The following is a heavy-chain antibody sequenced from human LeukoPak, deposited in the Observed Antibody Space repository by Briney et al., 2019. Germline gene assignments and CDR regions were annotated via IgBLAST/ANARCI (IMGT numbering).Heavy chain of an antibody. Sequence: PVKVSCKASGGTFSSYAISWVRQAPGQGLEWMGGIIPIFGTANYAQKFQGRVTITTDESTSTAYMELSSLRSEDTAVYYCATGDVDTAMVTYYYYYMDVWGKGTTVTVSS. CDR2: IIPIFGTA. CDR3: ATGDVDTAMVTYYYYYMDV. CDR1: GGTFSSYA. J-gene: IGHJ6*03. V-gene: IGHV1-69*05. D-gene: IGHD5-18*01.